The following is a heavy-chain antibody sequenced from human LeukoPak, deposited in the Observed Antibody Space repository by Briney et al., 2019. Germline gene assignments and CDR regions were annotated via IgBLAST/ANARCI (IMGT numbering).Heavy chain of an antibody. D-gene: IGHD2-15*01. V-gene: IGHV3-21*01. Sequence: GGSLRLSCAASAFTFSSYEMNWVRQAPGKGLEWVSSISSSSSYIYYADSVKGRFTISRDNAKNSLYLQMNSLRAEDTAVYYCARGRSGGGPDYWGQGTLVTVSS. CDR2: ISSSSSYI. CDR3: ARGRSGGGPDY. J-gene: IGHJ4*02. CDR1: AFTFSSYE.